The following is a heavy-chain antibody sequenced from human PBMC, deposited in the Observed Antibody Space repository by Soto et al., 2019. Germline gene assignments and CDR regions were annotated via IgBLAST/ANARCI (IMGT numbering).Heavy chain of an antibody. V-gene: IGHV1-69*13. CDR3: ARDSPEYCSGGSCYWY. CDR2: IIPIFGTA. Sequence: ASVKVSCKASGGTFSSYAISWVRQAPGQGLEWMEGIIPIFGTANYAQKLQGRVTITADESTSTAYMELSSLRSEDTAVFYCARDSPEYCSGGSCYWYWGQGTLVTVSS. D-gene: IGHD2-15*01. CDR1: GGTFSSYA. J-gene: IGHJ4*02.